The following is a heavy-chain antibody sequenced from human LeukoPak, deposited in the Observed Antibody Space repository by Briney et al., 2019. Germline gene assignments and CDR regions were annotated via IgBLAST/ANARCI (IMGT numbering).Heavy chain of an antibody. CDR1: GGSISSSNW. J-gene: IGHJ5*02. CDR3: ARVTHDSSGYFFERRANWFDP. CDR2: IYHSGST. V-gene: IGHV4-4*02. D-gene: IGHD3-22*01. Sequence: SGTLSLTCAVSGGSISSSNWWSWVRQPPGKGLEWIGEIYHSGSTNYNPSLKSRVTISVDTSKNQFSLKLSSVTAADTAVYYCARVTHDSSGYFFERRANWFDPWGQGTLVTVSS.